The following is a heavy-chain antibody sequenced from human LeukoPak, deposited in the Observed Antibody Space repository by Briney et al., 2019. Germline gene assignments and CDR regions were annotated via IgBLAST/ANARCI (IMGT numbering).Heavy chain of an antibody. CDR1: GFTFSSYG. CDR3: ATNIVGATKLDAFDI. D-gene: IGHD1-26*01. Sequence: GGSLRLSXAASGFTFSSYGMHWVRQAPGKGLEWVAFIRYDGSNKYYADSVKGRFTISRDNSKNTLYLQMNSLRAEDTAVYYCATNIVGATKLDAFDIWGQGTMVTVSS. V-gene: IGHV3-30*02. J-gene: IGHJ3*02. CDR2: IRYDGSNK.